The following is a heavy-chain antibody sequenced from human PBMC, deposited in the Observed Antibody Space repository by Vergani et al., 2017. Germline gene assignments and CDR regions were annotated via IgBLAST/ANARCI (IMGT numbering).Heavy chain of an antibody. V-gene: IGHV3-9*01. Sequence: EVQLVESGGGLVQPGRSLRLSCAASGFTFDDYAMHWVRQAPGKGLEWVSGISWNSGSIGYADSVKGRFTISRDNAKNSLYLQMNSLRAEDTAVYYCARAPWPDTYFDYWGQGTLVTVSS. CDR1: GFTFDDYA. CDR2: ISWNSGSI. D-gene: IGHD5-18*01. J-gene: IGHJ4*02. CDR3: ARAPWPDTYFDY.